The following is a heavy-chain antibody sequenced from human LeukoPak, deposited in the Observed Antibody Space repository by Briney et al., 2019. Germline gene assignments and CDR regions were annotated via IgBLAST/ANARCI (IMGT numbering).Heavy chain of an antibody. CDR2: ISNDAKYI. CDR1: GFTFRIHR. J-gene: IGHJ1*01. V-gene: IGHV3-21*01. Sequence: GGPLRLSYGASGFTFRIHRMKCVRQAPGKGLEWFSSISNDAKYISYADSLKGRFTVSRDNAKNSLYLEMNSLAVEDTAVYYCTTPAAGSRAEYSQYWGQGTLVTVSS. D-gene: IGHD6-13*01. CDR3: TTPAAGSRAEYSQY.